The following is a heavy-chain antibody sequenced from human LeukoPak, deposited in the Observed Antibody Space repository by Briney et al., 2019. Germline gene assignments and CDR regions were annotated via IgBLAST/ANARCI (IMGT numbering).Heavy chain of an antibody. CDR1: GGSISSGGYP. CDR2: IYHSGST. Sequence: SETLSLTCAVSGGSISSGGYPWSWIRQPPGKGLEWIGYIYHSGSTYYNPSLKSRVTISVDRSKNQFSLKLSSVTAADTAVYYCARVGGVYDFWSGYYPRAWFDPWGQGTLVTVSS. V-gene: IGHV4-30-2*01. CDR3: ARVGGVYDFWSGYYPRAWFDP. J-gene: IGHJ5*02. D-gene: IGHD3-3*01.